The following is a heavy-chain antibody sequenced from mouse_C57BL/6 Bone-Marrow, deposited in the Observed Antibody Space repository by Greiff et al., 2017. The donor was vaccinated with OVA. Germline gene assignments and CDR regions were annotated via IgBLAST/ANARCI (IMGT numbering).Heavy chain of an antibody. CDR1: GYTFTSYW. J-gene: IGHJ2*01. Sequence: QVQLQQSGAELVKPGASVKLSCKASGYTFTSYWMHWVKQRPGQGLEWIGMIHPNSGSTNYNEKFKSKATLTVDKSSSTAYMQLSSLTSEDSAVYFCARAGIYSDVSSDYWGQGTTLTVSS. V-gene: IGHV1-64*01. CDR2: IHPNSGST. CDR3: ARAGIYSDVSSDY. D-gene: IGHD1-1*01.